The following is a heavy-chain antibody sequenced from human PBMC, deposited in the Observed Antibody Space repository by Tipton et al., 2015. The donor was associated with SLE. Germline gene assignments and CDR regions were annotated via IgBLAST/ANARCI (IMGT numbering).Heavy chain of an antibody. D-gene: IGHD3-22*01. CDR1: GFTFNAYW. Sequence: SLRLSCAASGFTFNAYWMSWVRQAPGKGLEWVATLKQDGNEKYFVDSVRGRFIISRDNAKNSLYLQMNSLRVEDTALYYCARALGYYDSSGFSFDYWGQGTLVTVSS. CDR2: LKQDGNEK. V-gene: IGHV3-7*01. J-gene: IGHJ4*02. CDR3: ARALGYYDSSGFSFDY.